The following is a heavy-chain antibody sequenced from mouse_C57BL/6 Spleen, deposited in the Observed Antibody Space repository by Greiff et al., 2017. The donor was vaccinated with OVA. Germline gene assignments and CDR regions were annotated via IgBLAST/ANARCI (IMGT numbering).Heavy chain of an antibody. CDR2: IYPGDGDT. D-gene: IGHD3-3*01. V-gene: IGHV1-82*01. CDR3: ARLGTAYYFDY. J-gene: IGHJ2*01. CDR1: GYAFSSSW. Sequence: QVQLQQSGPELVKPGASVKISCKASGYAFSSSWMNWVKQRPGKGLEWIGRIYPGDGDTNYNGKFKGKATLTADKSSSTAYMQLSSLTSEDSAVDFCARLGTAYYFDYWGQGTTLTVSS.